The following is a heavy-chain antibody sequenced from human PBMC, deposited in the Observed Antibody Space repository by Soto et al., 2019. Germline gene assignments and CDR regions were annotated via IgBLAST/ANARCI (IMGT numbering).Heavy chain of an antibody. Sequence: GSQRLSWGAAGFTFISYAVSWVRQAPGKGLEWVSAISGSGGSTYYADSVKGRFTISRDNSKNTLYLQMNSLRAEDTAVYYCAKDGRGGSVTFTAVRVNGSTDPVS. V-gene: IGHV3-23*01. CDR3: AKDGRGGSVTFTAV. D-gene: IGHD3-10*01. J-gene: IGHJ6*03. CDR1: GFTFISYA. CDR2: ISGSGGST.